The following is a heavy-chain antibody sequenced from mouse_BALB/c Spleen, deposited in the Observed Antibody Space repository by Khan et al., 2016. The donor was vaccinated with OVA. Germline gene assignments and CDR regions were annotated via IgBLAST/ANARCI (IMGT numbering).Heavy chain of an antibody. CDR1: GFSLTGYG. Sequence: QVQLKQSGPGLVAPSQSLSITCTVSGFSLTGYGVNWVRQPPGKGLEWLGMIWGDGSTDYNSALKSRLNLSKDNSKSQVFLKMNSLQTDDTGRYDCARAYYGNYREAMDYWGHGTSVTVSS. CDR3: ARAYYGNYREAMDY. V-gene: IGHV2-6-7*01. D-gene: IGHD2-10*01. CDR2: IWGDGST. J-gene: IGHJ4*01.